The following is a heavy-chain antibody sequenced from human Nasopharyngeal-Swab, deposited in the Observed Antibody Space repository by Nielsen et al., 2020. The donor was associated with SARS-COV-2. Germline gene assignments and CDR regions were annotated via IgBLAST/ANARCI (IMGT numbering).Heavy chain of an antibody. CDR3: ARGRPPSGSSAYYYYGMDV. J-gene: IGHJ6*02. Sequence: KVSCKGSGYTFTSYWISWVRQMPGKGLEWMGRIDPSDSCTNYNPSFQGHVTISVDKSISTAYLQWSSLKASDTAMYYCARGRPPSGSSAYYYYGMDVWGQGTTVTVSS. CDR1: GYTFTSYW. V-gene: IGHV5-10-1*01. CDR2: IDPSDSCT. D-gene: IGHD1-26*01.